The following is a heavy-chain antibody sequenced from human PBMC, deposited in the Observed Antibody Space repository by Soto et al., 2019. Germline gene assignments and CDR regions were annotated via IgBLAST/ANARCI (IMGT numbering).Heavy chain of an antibody. CDR1: GYTFTNYG. CDR2: ISGYNGNT. J-gene: IGHJ1*01. Sequence: QVQLVQSGAEVKKPGASVKVSCKTSGYTFTNYGITWVRQAPGKGPEWMGWISGYNGNTNYAQKLQGRVTMTTDTSTSTAYMELRSLRSDDTAVYYCARGGSSWSAEYYQHCGQGTLVIVSS. V-gene: IGHV1-18*01. CDR3: ARGGSSWSAEYYQH. D-gene: IGHD6-13*01.